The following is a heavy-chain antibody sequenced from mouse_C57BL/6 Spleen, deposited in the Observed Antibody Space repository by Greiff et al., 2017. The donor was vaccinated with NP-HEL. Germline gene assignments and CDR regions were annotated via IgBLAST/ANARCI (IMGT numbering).Heavy chain of an antibody. CDR2: IYPGSGNT. Sequence: VQLQQSGAELVRPGASVKLSCKASGYTFTDYYINWVKQRPGQGLEWIARIYPGSGNTYYNEKFKGKATLTAEKSSSTAYMQLSSLTSEDSAVYFCGRSRGSSPWLAYWGQGTLVTVSA. V-gene: IGHV1-76*01. CDR3: GRSRGSSPWLAY. J-gene: IGHJ3*01. CDR1: GYTFTDYY. D-gene: IGHD1-1*01.